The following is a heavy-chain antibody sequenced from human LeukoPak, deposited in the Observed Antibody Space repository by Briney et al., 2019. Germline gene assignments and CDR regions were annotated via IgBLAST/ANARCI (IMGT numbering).Heavy chain of an antibody. Sequence: TGGSLRLSCAASGFTFSNYWMHWVRQGPGKGLVWVSRVNNDGSSTAYADSVRGRFTISRDNAKNTLYLQMNSLRAEDTAVYYCVGAAANTTPRPWGQGTLVTVSS. CDR3: VGAAANTTPRP. CDR2: VNNDGSST. CDR1: GFTFSNYW. V-gene: IGHV3-74*01. D-gene: IGHD6-13*01. J-gene: IGHJ4*02.